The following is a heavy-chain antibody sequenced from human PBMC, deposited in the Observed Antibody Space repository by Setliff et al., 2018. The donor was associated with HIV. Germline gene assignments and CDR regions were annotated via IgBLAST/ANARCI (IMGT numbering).Heavy chain of an antibody. Sequence: PSETLSLTCAVSGGSISSRNWWSWVRQPPGKGLEWIGSIFYSGSTYYNPSLQSRVTISVDTSKNQFSLKLSSVTAADTAVYYCARRGSGFFHYYYYMDVWGKGTTVTVSS. V-gene: IGHV4-4*02. CDR2: IFYSGST. CDR1: GGSISSRNW. J-gene: IGHJ6*03. CDR3: ARRGSGFFHYYYYMDV. D-gene: IGHD2-15*01.